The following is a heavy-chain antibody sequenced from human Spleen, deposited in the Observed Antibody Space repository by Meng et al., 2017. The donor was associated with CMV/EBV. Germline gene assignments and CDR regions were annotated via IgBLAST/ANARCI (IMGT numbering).Heavy chain of an antibody. D-gene: IGHD3-22*01. V-gene: IGHV3-21*01. CDR2: ISGNSHHI. CDR1: GFTFSSYS. CDR3: ARGDSSVYPIDY. J-gene: IGHJ4*02. Sequence: EGRLVGSGGGLVKPGVSLRLSCADSGFTFSSYSMNWVRQAPGGGLEWVSSISGNSHHISYTDSVKGRFSISRDNAKNSLYLQMNNLSAEDTAVYYCARGDSSVYPIDYWGQGALVTVSS.